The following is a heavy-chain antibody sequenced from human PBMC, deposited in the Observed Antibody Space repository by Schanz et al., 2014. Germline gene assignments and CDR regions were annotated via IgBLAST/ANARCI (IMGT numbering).Heavy chain of an antibody. V-gene: IGHV3-23*04. Sequence: EVQLVESGGGLVQPGGSLRLSCAASGFSASGLSLSNYAMSWVRQAPGKGLEWVSSISAGGTNTYYADSVKGRFTLSRDNSKNTLYLQMNSLRTEDTAVYHCAKERDTSGWNHGDYWGQGTLVTVSS. CDR2: ISAGGTNT. D-gene: IGHD6-19*01. CDR3: AKERDTSGWNHGDY. J-gene: IGHJ4*02. CDR1: GLSLSNYA.